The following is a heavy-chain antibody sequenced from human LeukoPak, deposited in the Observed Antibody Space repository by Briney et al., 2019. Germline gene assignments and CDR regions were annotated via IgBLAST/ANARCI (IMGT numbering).Heavy chain of an antibody. Sequence: GGSLRLSCAASGFTLSSHAMSWVRQAPGKGLEWISTFSESSGSAHYADSVKGRFTISRDISKNTLYLQMNSLRAKDTAVYYCARDPSRSWWGYFDYWGQGALVTVSS. J-gene: IGHJ4*02. CDR2: FSESSGSA. CDR3: ARDPSRSWWGYFDY. V-gene: IGHV3-23*01. CDR1: GFTLSSHA. D-gene: IGHD6-13*01.